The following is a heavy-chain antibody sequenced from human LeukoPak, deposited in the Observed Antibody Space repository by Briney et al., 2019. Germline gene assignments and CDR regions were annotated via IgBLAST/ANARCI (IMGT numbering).Heavy chain of an antibody. CDR2: IYYSGST. CDR1: GGSISSSSYY. D-gene: IGHD3-10*01. Sequence: SETLSLTCTVSGGSISSSSYYWGWIRQPPGKGLEWIGYIYYSGSTYYNPSLKSRVTISVDTSKNQFSLKLSSVTAADTAVYYCARDSRDSGTEFDYWGQGTLVTVSS. J-gene: IGHJ4*02. V-gene: IGHV4-31*03. CDR3: ARDSRDSGTEFDY.